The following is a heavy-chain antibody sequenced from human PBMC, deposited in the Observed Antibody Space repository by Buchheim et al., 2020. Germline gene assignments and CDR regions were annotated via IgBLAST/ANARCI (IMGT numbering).Heavy chain of an antibody. Sequence: QVQLVESGGGVVQTGRSLRLSCAASGFTFSSYGMHWVRQAPGKGLEWVALISCDGNRKYFADSVKGRFTISRDNSKNMLYLQMSRLKTEDTAIYYCAKNRVPYLYLREFDYWGQGTL. V-gene: IGHV3-30*18. D-gene: IGHD2-2*02. CDR3: AKNRVPYLYLREFDY. CDR2: ISCDGNRK. CDR1: GFTFSSYG. J-gene: IGHJ4*02.